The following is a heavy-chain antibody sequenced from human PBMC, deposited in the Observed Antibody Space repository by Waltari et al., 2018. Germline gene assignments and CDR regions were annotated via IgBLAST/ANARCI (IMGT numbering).Heavy chain of an antibody. CDR3: ARHLYSIDYLELDN. CDR1: GVTFIYYA. CDR2: ISDSGVVT. J-gene: IGHJ4*02. V-gene: IGHV3-23*01. D-gene: IGHD3-22*01. Sequence: EGPLLESGGGLVQPGGSLRLSCVASGVTFIYYAMRWVRQAPGKGLEWVSGISDSGVVTKYADSVKGRFTVSRDNSKNTLYLQLNSLRAEDTAVYYCARHLYSIDYLELDNWGQGTLVTVSS.